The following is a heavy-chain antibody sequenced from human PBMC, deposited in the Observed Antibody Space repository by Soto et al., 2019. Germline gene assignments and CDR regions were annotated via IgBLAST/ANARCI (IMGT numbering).Heavy chain of an antibody. J-gene: IGHJ2*01. CDR2: IDPDKGNT. CDR1: GYTFSDFG. D-gene: IGHD2-21*02. CDR3: AKDSWVTTWYFAL. Sequence: ASVKVSCKASGYTFSDFGMHWVRQPPGQRLEWMGWIDPDKGNTKYSEKLQDRVTISRDTSASTVYMELSSLRSEDTAVYYCAKDSWVTTWYFALWGGGTLVTVSS. V-gene: IGHV1-3*01.